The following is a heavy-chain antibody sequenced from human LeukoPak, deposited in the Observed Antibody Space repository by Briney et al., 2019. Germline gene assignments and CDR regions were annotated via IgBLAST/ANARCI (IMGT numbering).Heavy chain of an antibody. J-gene: IGHJ4*02. V-gene: IGHV1-46*01. CDR3: ARELKLWLSGVAY. Sequence: ASVKVSCKASGYTFTGYYMHWVRQAPGQGLEWMGIINPSGGSTSYAQKFQGRVTMTRDMSTSTVYMELSSLRSEDTAVYYCARELKLWLSGVAYWGQGTLVTVSS. CDR1: GYTFTGYY. D-gene: IGHD5-18*01. CDR2: INPSGGST.